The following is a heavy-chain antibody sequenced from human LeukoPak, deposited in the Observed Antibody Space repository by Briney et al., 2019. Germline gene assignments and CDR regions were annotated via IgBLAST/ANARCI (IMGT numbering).Heavy chain of an antibody. CDR1: GYSISSGYY. J-gene: IGHJ5*02. CDR3: ARFDSEYRWFDP. Sequence: SETLSLTCAVSGYSISSGYYWGWIRQPPGKGLEWIGSIYHSGSTYYNPSLESRVTISVDTSKNQFSLKLSSVTAADTAVYYCARFDSEYRWFDPWGQGTLVTVSS. D-gene: IGHD2-2*01. CDR2: IYHSGST. V-gene: IGHV4-38-2*01.